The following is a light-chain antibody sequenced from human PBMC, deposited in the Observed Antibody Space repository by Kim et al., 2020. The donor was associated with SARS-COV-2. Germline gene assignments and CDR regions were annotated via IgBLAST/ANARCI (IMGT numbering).Light chain of an antibody. Sequence: ELVLTQSPGTLSLSPGERATLTCKTSQSVSSSYLAWYQQKPGSAPRLLICGASSRATGIPGRFRGNGSGTDFTLTISRLGPEGFAVYYCQQYSSSPGRFGQGTMVDIK. CDR1: QSVSSSY. J-gene: IGKJ1*01. V-gene: IGKV3-20*01. CDR3: QQYSSSPGR. CDR2: GAS.